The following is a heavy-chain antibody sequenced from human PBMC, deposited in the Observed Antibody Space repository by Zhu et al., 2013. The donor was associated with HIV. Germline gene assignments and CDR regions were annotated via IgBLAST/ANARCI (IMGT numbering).Heavy chain of an antibody. CDR2: INPSGGST. J-gene: IGHJ5*02. V-gene: IGHV1-46*01. Sequence: QVQLVQSGAEVKKPGASVKVSCKASGYAFTSYYMHWVRQATGQGLEWMGIINPSGGSTSYAQKFQGRVTMTRDTSTSTVFMELSSLRSEDTAVYYCARTSLDWGGWFDPWGQGTLVTVSS. CDR1: GYAFTSYY. D-gene: IGHD7-27*01. CDR3: ARTSLDWGGWFDP.